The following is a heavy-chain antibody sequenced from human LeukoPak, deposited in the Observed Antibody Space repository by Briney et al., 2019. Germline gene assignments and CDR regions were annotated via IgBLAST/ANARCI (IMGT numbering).Heavy chain of an antibody. CDR1: GFTFSGYS. CDR3: ARDFGCGSGSYGVN. D-gene: IGHD3-10*01. Sequence: GGSLRLSCAASGFTFSGYSMNWVRQAPGKGLEWVSYISSSSSTIYYADSVKGRFTISRDNAKNSLYLQMNSLRAEDTAVYYCARDFGCGSGSYGVNWGQGTLVTVSS. CDR2: ISSSSSTI. J-gene: IGHJ4*02. V-gene: IGHV3-48*01.